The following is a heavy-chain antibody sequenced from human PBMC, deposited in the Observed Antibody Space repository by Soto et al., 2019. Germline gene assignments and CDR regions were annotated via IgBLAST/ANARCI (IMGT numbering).Heavy chain of an antibody. D-gene: IGHD1-26*01. V-gene: IGHV1-69*01. CDR2: IIPIFGTA. J-gene: IGHJ4*02. Sequence: QVQLVQSGAEVKKPGSSVKVSCKASGGTFSSYAISWVRQAPGQGLEWMGGIIPIFGTANYAQKFQGRVTITEDEYRKRPCVGVGGLGVEDTAGEYGGAGVRGAKSGCWYWGGDYWGQGTLVTVSS. CDR1: GGTFSSYA. CDR3: GAGVRGAKSGCWYWGGDY.